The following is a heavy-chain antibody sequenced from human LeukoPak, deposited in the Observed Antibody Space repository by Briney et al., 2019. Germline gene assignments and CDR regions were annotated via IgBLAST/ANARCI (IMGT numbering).Heavy chain of an antibody. CDR1: GGSFSGYY. CDR2: INHSGST. D-gene: IGHD3-22*01. CDR3: ARDLRRGDDYYDSSGPILDAFDI. J-gene: IGHJ3*02. Sequence: PSETLSLTCAVYGGSFSGYYWSWIRQPPGKGLEWIGEINHSGSTNYNPSLKSRVTISVDTSKNQFSLKLSSVTAADTAVYYCARDLRRGDDYYDSSGPILDAFDIWGQGTMVTVSS. V-gene: IGHV4-34*01.